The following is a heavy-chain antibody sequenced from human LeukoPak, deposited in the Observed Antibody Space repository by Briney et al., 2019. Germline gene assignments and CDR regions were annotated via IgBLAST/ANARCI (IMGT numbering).Heavy chain of an antibody. CDR1: GFTFDDYA. V-gene: IGHV3-23*01. J-gene: IGHJ4*02. Sequence: GGSLRLSCAASGFTFDDYAMHWVRQAPGKGLEWVSGISGSGGSTYYADSVKGRFTISRDNSKNTLYLQMNSLRAEDTAVYYCAKDPRYYYDSSGYFYWGQGTLVTVSS. D-gene: IGHD3-22*01. CDR2: ISGSGGST. CDR3: AKDPRYYYDSSGYFY.